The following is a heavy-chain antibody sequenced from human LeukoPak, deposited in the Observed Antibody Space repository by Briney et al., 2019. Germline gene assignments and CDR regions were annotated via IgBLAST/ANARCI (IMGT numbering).Heavy chain of an antibody. CDR1: GFTFGDYA. CDR3: TGGYCSSTSCYTDFDY. D-gene: IGHD2-2*02. CDR2: IRSKAYGGTT. Sequence: GGSLRLSCTASGFTFGDYAMSWFRQAPGKGLEWVGFIRSKAYGGTTEYAASVEGRFTISRDDSKSIAYLQMNSLKTEDTAVYYCTGGYCSSTSCYTDFDYWGQGTLVTVSS. V-gene: IGHV3-49*03. J-gene: IGHJ4*02.